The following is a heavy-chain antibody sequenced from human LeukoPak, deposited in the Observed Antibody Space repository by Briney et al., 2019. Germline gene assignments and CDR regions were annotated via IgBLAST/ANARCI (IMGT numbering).Heavy chain of an antibody. CDR3: AKGLRNYGAFQH. D-gene: IGHD4-17*01. Sequence: GGSLRLSCAASGFTFSSYGMHWVRQAPGKGLEWVAVISYDGSNKYYADSVKGRFTISRDNSKNTLYLQMNSLRAEDTAVYYCAKGLRNYGAFQHWGQGTLVTVSS. CDR1: GFTFSSYG. V-gene: IGHV3-30*18. J-gene: IGHJ1*01. CDR2: ISYDGSNK.